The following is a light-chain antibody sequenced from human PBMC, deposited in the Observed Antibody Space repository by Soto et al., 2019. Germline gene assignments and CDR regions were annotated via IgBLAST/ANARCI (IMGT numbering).Light chain of an antibody. V-gene: IGLV1-40*01. Sequence: QSVLTQPPSVSGAPGQRVTISCTGSSSNIGAGYDVHWFQQLPGTAPKLLIYGNSNRPSGVPDRFSGSKSDTSASLAITGLQAEDEADYYCQSYDTSLRGPVFGGGTKVTVL. CDR3: QSYDTSLRGPV. CDR1: SSNIGAGYD. CDR2: GNS. J-gene: IGLJ2*01.